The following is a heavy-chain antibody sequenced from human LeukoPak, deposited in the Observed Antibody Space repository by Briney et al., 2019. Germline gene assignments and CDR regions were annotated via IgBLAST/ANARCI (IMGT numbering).Heavy chain of an antibody. V-gene: IGHV3-23*01. D-gene: IGHD3-10*02. CDR3: AKDVRPGGGGMDV. Sequence: GGSLRLSCAASGFTFSSYGMHWVRQGPGKGLEWVSTISDNGISTYYADSVKGPFTISRDNSKNTLYLQMTSLKAEDTALDDGAKDVRPGGGGMDVWGQGTTVTVSS. J-gene: IGHJ6*02. CDR2: ISDNGIST. CDR1: GFTFSSYG.